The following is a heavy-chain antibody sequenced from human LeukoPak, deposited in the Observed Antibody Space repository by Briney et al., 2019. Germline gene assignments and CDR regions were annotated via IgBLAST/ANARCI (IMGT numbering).Heavy chain of an antibody. CDR1: GYSFTTYW. J-gene: IGHJ4*02. D-gene: IGHD2-2*01. V-gene: IGHV5-51*01. Sequence: PGESLKISCKGSGYSFTTYWIGWVRQMPGKGLEWMGIIYPGDSDTRYSPSFQGQVTISADKSISTAYLQWSSLKASDTAMYYCARRGPGCSSTSCYYSFDYWGQGTLVTVSS. CDR2: IYPGDSDT. CDR3: ARRGPGCSSTSCYYSFDY.